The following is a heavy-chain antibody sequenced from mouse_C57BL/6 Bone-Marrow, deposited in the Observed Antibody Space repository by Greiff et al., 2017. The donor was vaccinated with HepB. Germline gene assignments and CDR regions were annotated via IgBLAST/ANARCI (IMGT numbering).Heavy chain of an antibody. D-gene: IGHD2-4*01. Sequence: QVHVKQSAAELVRPGTSVKMSCKASGYTFTNYWIGWAKQRPGHGLEWIGDIYPGGGYTNYNEKFKGKATLTADKSSSTAYMQFSSLTSEDSAIYYCARGYDSFDYWGQGTTLTVSS. V-gene: IGHV1-63*01. CDR1: GYTFTNYW. CDR3: ARGYDSFDY. J-gene: IGHJ2*01. CDR2: IYPGGGYT.